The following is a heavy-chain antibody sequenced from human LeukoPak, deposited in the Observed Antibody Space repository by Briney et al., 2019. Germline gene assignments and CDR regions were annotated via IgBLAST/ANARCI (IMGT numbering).Heavy chain of an antibody. V-gene: IGHV4-59*08. CDR2: IYYSGTT. J-gene: IGHJ4*02. Sequence: SETLSLTCTVSGGSISSYYWSWIRQPPGKGLEWIGYIYYSGTTNSNPSLKSRVTILVDTSKNQFSLNLSSATAADTAVYYCARRGIAAAGYDYWGQGTLVTVSS. CDR1: GGSISSYY. D-gene: IGHD6-13*01. CDR3: ARRGIAAAGYDY.